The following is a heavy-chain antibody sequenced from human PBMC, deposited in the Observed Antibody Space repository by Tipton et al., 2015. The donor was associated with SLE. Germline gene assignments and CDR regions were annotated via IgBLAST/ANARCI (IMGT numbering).Heavy chain of an antibody. D-gene: IGHD6-13*01. CDR2: INHSGST. CDR1: GGSFSGYY. Sequence: TLSLTCAVYGGSFSGYYWSWIRQPPGKGLEWFGEINHSGSTNYNPSLKSRVTISVDTSKNQFSLKLSSVTAADTAVYYCARHDRGIYSSSWYDYYYGMDVWGQGTTVTVSS. CDR3: ARHDRGIYSSSWYDYYYGMDV. J-gene: IGHJ6*02. V-gene: IGHV4-34*01.